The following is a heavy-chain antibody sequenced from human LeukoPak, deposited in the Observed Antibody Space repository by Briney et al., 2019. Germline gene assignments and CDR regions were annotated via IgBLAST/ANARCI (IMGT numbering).Heavy chain of an antibody. CDR1: GFTFSSYE. CDR3: ARGHNYFDK. CDR2: IRAKAFGGAT. J-gene: IGHJ4*02. V-gene: IGHV3-49*04. Sequence: GGSLRLSCAASGFTFSSYEMNWVRQAPGKGLEWVGFIRAKAFGGATDYAASVKGRFTVSRDDSKSIAYLQMNSLNTEDTGIYFCARGHNYFDKWGQGTLVTVSS.